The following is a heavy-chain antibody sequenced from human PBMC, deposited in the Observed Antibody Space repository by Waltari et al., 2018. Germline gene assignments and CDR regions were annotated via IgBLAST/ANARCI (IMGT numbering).Heavy chain of an antibody. CDR2: IYHSGST. J-gene: IGHJ5*02. Sequence: QLQLQESGSGLVKPSQTLSLTCAVSGGSISSGGYSWSCIRQPPGKGLEWIGYIYHSGSTYYNPSLKSRVTISVDRSKNQFSLKLSSVTAADTAVYYCARDYCSSTSCYNNWFDPWGQGTLVTVSS. CDR3: ARDYCSSTSCYNNWFDP. D-gene: IGHD2-2*02. V-gene: IGHV4-30-2*01. CDR1: GGSISSGGYS.